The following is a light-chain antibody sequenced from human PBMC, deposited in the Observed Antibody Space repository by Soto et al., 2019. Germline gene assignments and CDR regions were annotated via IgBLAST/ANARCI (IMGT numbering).Light chain of an antibody. CDR2: GAS. CDR3: QQYNNWPRT. CDR1: QSVARN. J-gene: IGKJ1*01. V-gene: IGKV3-15*01. Sequence: EIVMTQSPVTLSLSPGDSATLSCRASQSVARNFAWFQQKPGQAPRLLIYGASAIATGIPARFSGSRSGTDFTLTISSLQSEDFAVYDCQQYNNWPRTFGQGTKVDIK.